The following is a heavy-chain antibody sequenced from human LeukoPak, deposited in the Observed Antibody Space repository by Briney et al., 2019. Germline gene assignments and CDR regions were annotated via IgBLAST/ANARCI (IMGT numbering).Heavy chain of an antibody. CDR3: AKDPSSSWYSGAFDI. J-gene: IGHJ3*02. CDR2: ISGSGGST. Sequence: GGSLRLSCAASGFTFSSYAMGWVRQAPGKGLEWVSVISGSGGSTYYADSVKGRFTISRDNSQNTLYLQMNSLRAEDTALYYCAKDPSSSWYSGAFDIWGQGTMVTVSS. D-gene: IGHD6-13*01. V-gene: IGHV3-23*01. CDR1: GFTFSSYA.